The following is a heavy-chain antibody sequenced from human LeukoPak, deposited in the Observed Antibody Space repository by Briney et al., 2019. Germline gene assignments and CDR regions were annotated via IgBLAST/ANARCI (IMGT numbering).Heavy chain of an antibody. Sequence: GGSLRLSCGASGFTFSSYAMSWVRQAPGKGLEWVSSISGSDGTTYYADSVKGRFTISRDNSKYTSSLQMNSLRTEDTAVYYCAKVDNWKYGHHDFWGQGTLVTVSS. V-gene: IGHV3-23*01. D-gene: IGHD1-1*01. CDR3: AKVDNWKYGHHDF. CDR1: GFTFSSYA. J-gene: IGHJ4*02. CDR2: ISGSDGTT.